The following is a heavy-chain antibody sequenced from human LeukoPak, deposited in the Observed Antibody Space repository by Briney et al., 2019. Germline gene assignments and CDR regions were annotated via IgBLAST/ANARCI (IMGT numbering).Heavy chain of an antibody. CDR1: GGSISSSGYY. CDR2: VYYSGST. J-gene: IGHJ3*02. Sequence: PSETLSLTCTVSGGSISSSGYYWGWIRQPPGKGLEWIGSVYYSGSTYYNPSLKSRGTISVDTSKNQISLKLSSVTAADTAVYYCASAPSGPFDIWGQGTMVTVSS. V-gene: IGHV4-39*01. CDR3: ASAPSGPFDI.